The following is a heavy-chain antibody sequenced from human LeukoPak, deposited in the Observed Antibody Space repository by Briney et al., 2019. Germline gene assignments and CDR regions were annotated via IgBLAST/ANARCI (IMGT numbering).Heavy chain of an antibody. J-gene: IGHJ4*02. Sequence: GGSLRLSCAASGFTFSSYAMHWVRQAPGKGLEWVAVISYDGSNKYYADSVRGRFTISRDNSKNTLYLQMNSLRAEDTAVYYCARARGGSSPRHDYWGQGTLVTVSS. CDR1: GFTFSSYA. CDR3: ARARGGSSPRHDY. D-gene: IGHD6-6*01. V-gene: IGHV3-30*04. CDR2: ISYDGSNK.